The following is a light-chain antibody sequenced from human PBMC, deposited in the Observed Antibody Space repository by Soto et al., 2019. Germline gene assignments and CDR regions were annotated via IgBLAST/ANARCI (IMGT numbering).Light chain of an antibody. CDR3: QQYYKYSWT. V-gene: IGKV1-5*01. Sequence: DIQMTQSPSTLSASIGDRVTITCRASQDIDRWLAWYQQKPGKAPVLLIFDASSLQGGVPVRFSGRGSGTEFTLTISSLQPDDFATYYCQQYYKYSWTCGQGTKVEVK. CDR2: DAS. CDR1: QDIDRW. J-gene: IGKJ1*01.